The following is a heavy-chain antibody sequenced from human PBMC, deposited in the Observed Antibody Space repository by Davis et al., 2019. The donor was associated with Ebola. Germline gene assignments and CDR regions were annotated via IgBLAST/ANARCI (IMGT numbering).Heavy chain of an antibody. CDR3: ARRTALWRRVDY. J-gene: IGHJ4*02. V-gene: IGHV4-34*01. D-gene: IGHD2-21*02. CDR1: GASFSSYY. CDR2: INHSGST. Sequence: MPSETLSLTCSLSGASFSSYYWSWIRQPPGKGLEWIGAINHSGSTNYNPSLKSRVTISVDTSKNQFSLKLRSVTAADTAVYYCARRTALWRRVDYWGQGTLVTVSS.